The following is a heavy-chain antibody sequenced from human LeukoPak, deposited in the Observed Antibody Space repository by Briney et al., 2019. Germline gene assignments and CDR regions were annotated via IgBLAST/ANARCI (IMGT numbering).Heavy chain of an antibody. J-gene: IGHJ4*02. D-gene: IGHD6-13*01. Sequence: SVKVPCKASGGTFSSYAISWVRQAPGQGLEWMGRIIPILGIANYAQKFQGRVTITADKSTSTAYMELSSLRSEDTAVYYCARGRQQLVREFDYWGQGTLVTVSS. CDR2: IIPILGIA. CDR1: GGTFSSYA. V-gene: IGHV1-69*04. CDR3: ARGRQQLVREFDY.